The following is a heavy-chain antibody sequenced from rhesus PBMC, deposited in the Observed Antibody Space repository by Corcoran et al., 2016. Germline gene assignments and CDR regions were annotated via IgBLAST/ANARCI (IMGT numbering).Heavy chain of an antibody. CDR3: ARIGFTGYGALAF. J-gene: IGHJ4*01. D-gene: IGHD5-30*01. V-gene: IGHV4-80*01. CDR1: GSSMNLTW. CDR2: FVGGTGRT. Sequence: QVQLQESGPGLVKPSETLSLTCPVSGSSMNLTWWRWIRQPPGKGLDWIGEFVGGTGRTNVNPSLNGRISMSRDASKNQFFLKLTSMAAADTAVYWCARIGFTGYGALAFWGQGVLVTVSS.